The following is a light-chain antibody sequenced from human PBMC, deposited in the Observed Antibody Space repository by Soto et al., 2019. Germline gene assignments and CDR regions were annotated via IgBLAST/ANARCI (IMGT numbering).Light chain of an antibody. CDR2: EGH. J-gene: IGLJ1*01. Sequence: QPVLTQPASVSGSPGESITILCTGSRSDIGSYNLVSWYQQYPGKAPKLVIFEGHKRPSDISDRFSGSKSAYTASLTISGLQPDDEADYYCCSYAGADSAPYVLGTGTKLTVL. CDR1: RSDIGSYNL. V-gene: IGLV2-23*01. CDR3: CSYAGADSAPYV.